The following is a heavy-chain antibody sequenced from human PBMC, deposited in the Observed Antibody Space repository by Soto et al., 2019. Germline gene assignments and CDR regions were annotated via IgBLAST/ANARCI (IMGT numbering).Heavy chain of an antibody. D-gene: IGHD1-7*01. CDR1: GACFTSINW. J-gene: IGHJ4*02. CDR3: ASRDPGTSVDY. Sequence: LSQTLSLTCAVSGACFTSINWSSWVRQPPGQGLEWIGEIYRTGSTNYNPSLTGRVTISLDKSENQFSLKVTSLTAADTAVYYCASRDPGTSVDYWGQGTLVTVSS. V-gene: IGHV4-4*02. CDR2: IYRTGST.